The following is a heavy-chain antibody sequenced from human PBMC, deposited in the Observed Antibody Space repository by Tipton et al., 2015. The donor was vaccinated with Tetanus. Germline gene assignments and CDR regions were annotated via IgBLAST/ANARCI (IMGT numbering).Heavy chain of an antibody. CDR2: IIPIFGTA. D-gene: IGHD6-6*01. CDR1: GGTFSSYA. CDR3: ARGVGAARPTSDYFDY. V-gene: IGHV1-69*01. J-gene: IGHJ4*02. Sequence: QVQLVQSGAEVKKPGSSVKVSCKASGGTFSSYAISWVRQAPGQGLEWMGGIIPIFGTANYAQKFQGRVTITADESTSTAYMERSSLRSEDTAVYYCARGVGAARPTSDYFDYWGQGTLVTVSS.